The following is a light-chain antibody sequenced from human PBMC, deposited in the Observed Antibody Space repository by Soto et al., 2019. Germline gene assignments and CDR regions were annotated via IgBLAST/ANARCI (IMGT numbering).Light chain of an antibody. CDR2: DAS. J-gene: IGKJ2*01. CDR3: QQRSNWPRT. CDR1: QSVSSY. Sequence: EIVLTHSPAALSLSPGDTATLSCRASQSVSSYLAWYQQKPGQAPRLLIYDASNRATGIPARFSGSGSGTDFTLTIGSLEPEDFAVYYCQQRSNWPRTFGQGTKVEIK. V-gene: IGKV3-11*01.